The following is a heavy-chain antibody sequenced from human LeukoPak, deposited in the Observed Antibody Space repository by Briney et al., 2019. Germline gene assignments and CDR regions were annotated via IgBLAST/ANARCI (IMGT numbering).Heavy chain of an antibody. CDR3: ARVTGYRIEDYFDY. CDR1: GGSISNYY. D-gene: IGHD6-13*01. Sequence: SETLSLTCTVSGGSISNYYLSWIRQPAGKGLEWIGYIYYSGSTNYNPSLKSRVTISVETSKNEFSLKLRSVTAADTAVYYCARVTGYRIEDYFDYWGQGTLVTVSS. J-gene: IGHJ4*02. V-gene: IGHV4-59*01. CDR2: IYYSGST.